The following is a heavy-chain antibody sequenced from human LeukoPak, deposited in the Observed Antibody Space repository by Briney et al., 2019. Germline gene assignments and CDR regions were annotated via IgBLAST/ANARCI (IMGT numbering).Heavy chain of an antibody. V-gene: IGHV3-7*05. CDR1: GFTFSNYW. Sequence: GGSLRLSCAASGFTFSNYWMSWVRQAPGKGLEWVANIKQDGNERYYVDSVKGRFTISRDNAKNSLYLQMNSLRAEDPAVYYCARDNGDWGQGTLVTVSS. CDR2: IKQDGNER. CDR3: ARDNGD. J-gene: IGHJ4*02.